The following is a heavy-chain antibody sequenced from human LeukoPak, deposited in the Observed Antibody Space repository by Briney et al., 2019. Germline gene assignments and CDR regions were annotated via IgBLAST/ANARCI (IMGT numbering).Heavy chain of an antibody. J-gene: IGHJ4*02. D-gene: IGHD5-18*01. V-gene: IGHV3-11*04. CDR1: GFTFNVYY. Sequence: GGSLRLSCAASGFTFNVYYMSWIRQAPGEGLEWVSYIGSSGGTIYYADSVRGRFTISRDNAKNSLYLQMNSLRDEDTAVYYCARGVRGYSYGSRFDYWGQGTLVTVSS. CDR2: IGSSGGTI. CDR3: ARGVRGYSYGSRFDY.